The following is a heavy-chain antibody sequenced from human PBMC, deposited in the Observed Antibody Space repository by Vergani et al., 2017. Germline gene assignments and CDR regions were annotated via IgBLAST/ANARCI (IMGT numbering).Heavy chain of an antibody. CDR2: ISGNNDDV. D-gene: IGHD2-15*01. Sequence: EVQMVESGGGLVKPGGSLRLSCVASGFTFSHYSMNWVRQAPGKGLEWVSSISGNNDDVYYADSVKGRFTISRDNAKNSLYLDMSSLRAEDTAVYYCTRHWAVVAANNWFDPWGQGTLVTVS. V-gene: IGHV3-21*01. CDR3: TRHWAVVAANNWFDP. J-gene: IGHJ5*02. CDR1: GFTFSHYS.